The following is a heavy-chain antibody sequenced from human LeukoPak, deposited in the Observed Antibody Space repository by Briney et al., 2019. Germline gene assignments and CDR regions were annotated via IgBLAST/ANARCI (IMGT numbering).Heavy chain of an antibody. CDR2: ISSSSSYT. J-gene: IGHJ3*02. CDR3: TRQPRDRLRETPAAFDI. Sequence: PGGSLRLSCAASGFTFSSYSMNWVRQVPGKGLEWVSSISSSSSYTYYADSVKGRFTISRDNAKNSLYLQMNSLRAEDTAVYYCTRQPRDRLRETPAAFDIWGQGTMVTVSS. D-gene: IGHD4-17*01. CDR1: GFTFSSYS. V-gene: IGHV3-21*04.